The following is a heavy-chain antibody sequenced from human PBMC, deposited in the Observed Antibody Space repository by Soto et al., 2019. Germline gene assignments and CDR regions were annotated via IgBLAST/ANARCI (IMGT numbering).Heavy chain of an antibody. J-gene: IGHJ2*01. CDR2: IVRLFGTA. V-gene: IGHV1-69*01. CDR3: AISGNSRVYFDL. D-gene: IGHD1-26*01. Sequence: QVQLVQSGAEVKKPGSSVKVSCKASGGTLNNFAVSWVRQAPGQGLEWMGGIVRLFGTANYAQKFQGRVTINSDESTRTGYMELRNLRSEDTAIYYCAISGNSRVYFDLWGRGTLVTVSS. CDR1: GGTLNNFA.